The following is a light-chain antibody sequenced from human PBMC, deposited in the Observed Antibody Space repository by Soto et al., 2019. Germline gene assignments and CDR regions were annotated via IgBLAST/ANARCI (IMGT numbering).Light chain of an antibody. CDR3: MQALQTPLT. J-gene: IGKJ4*01. V-gene: IGKV2-28*01. Sequence: DIVMTQSPLSLPVTPGEPASISCRSSQSLLHSNGNTYLDWYLQKPGQSPQLLIYFVSSRASGVPDRFSSSGAGTDFTLKISRVEAEDVGVYYCMQALQTPLTFGGGTKVEIK. CDR2: FVS. CDR1: QSLLHSNGNTY.